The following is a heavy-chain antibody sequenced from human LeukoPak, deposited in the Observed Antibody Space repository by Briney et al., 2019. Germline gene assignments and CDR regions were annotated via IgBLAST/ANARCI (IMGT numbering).Heavy chain of an antibody. CDR1: GDSVSSNSAA. CDR2: TYYRSKWYN. Sequence: SQTLSLTCAISGDSVSSNSAAWNWIRQSPSRGLEWLGRTYYRSKWYNDYAVSVKSRITIIPDTSKNQFSLQLNSVTPEDTAVYYCARDYVLLWFGEFLAFDIWGQGTMVTVSS. CDR3: ARDYVLLWFGEFLAFDI. D-gene: IGHD3-10*01. V-gene: IGHV6-1*01. J-gene: IGHJ3*02.